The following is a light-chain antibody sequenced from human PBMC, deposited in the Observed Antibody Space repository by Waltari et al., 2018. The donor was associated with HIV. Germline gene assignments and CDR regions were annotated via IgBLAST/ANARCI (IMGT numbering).Light chain of an antibody. CDR2: GTS. CDR1: HSVNTY. J-gene: IGKJ5*01. CDR3: QQSFSTVT. V-gene: IGKV1-39*01. Sequence: DILMTQSPSSLSASVGDSVTITCRTSHSVNTYLNWYQQKPGKAPSLLLFGTSNLPRGVWSRFRGSGSGTDFTLTINNLQPEDFATYFCQQSFSTVTFGQGT.